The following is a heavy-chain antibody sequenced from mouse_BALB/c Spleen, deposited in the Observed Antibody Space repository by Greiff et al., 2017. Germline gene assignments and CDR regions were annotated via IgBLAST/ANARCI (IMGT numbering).Heavy chain of an antibody. Sequence: EVQLHQSGAELVRPGALVKLSCKASGFNIKDYYMHWVKQRPEQGLEWIGWIDPENGNTIYDPKFQGKASITADTSSNTAYLQLSSLTSEDTAVYYCARFITTDPMDYWGQGTSVTVSS. V-gene: IGHV14-1*02. J-gene: IGHJ4*01. CDR2: IDPENGNT. CDR1: GFNIKDYY. CDR3: ARFITTDPMDY. D-gene: IGHD1-2*01.